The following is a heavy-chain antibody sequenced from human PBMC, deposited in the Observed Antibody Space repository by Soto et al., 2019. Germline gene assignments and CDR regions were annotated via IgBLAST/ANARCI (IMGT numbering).Heavy chain of an antibody. Sequence: QVQLVESGGGVVQPGRALRLSCAASGFTFSSYAIHWVRQAPGKGLEWVAVISYDGRNKYYVDSVKGRFTISRDNSKNTLYLQMNSLRVEDTAVYYCARLRDAFDIWGQGTMVTVSS. CDR2: ISYDGRNK. CDR1: GFTFSSYA. V-gene: IGHV3-30*04. J-gene: IGHJ3*02. CDR3: ARLRDAFDI.